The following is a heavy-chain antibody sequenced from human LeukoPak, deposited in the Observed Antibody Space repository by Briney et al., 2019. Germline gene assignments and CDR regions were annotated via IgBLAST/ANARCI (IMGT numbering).Heavy chain of an antibody. D-gene: IGHD2-21*02. J-gene: IGHJ4*02. Sequence: GASVKVSCKASGYTFTSYDINWVRQATGQGLGWMGWMNPNSGNTGYAQKFQGRVTMTRNTSISTAYMELSSLRSEDTAVYYCTVGVTAIGDYFDYWGQGTLVTVSS. CDR2: MNPNSGNT. CDR1: GYTFTSYD. V-gene: IGHV1-8*01. CDR3: TVGVTAIGDYFDY.